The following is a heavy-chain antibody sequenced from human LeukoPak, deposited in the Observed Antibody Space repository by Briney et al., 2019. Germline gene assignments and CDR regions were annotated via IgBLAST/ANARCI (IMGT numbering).Heavy chain of an antibody. V-gene: IGHV4-31*03. Sequence: SQTLSLTCTVSGGSISSGGYYWSWIRQHPGKGLEWIGYIYYSGSTYSNPSLKSRVTISVDTSKNQFSLKLSSVTAADTAVYYCARTKSVPAASIGFDPWGQGTLVTVSS. CDR2: IYYSGST. J-gene: IGHJ5*02. CDR3: ARTKSVPAASIGFDP. D-gene: IGHD2-2*01. CDR1: GGSISSGGYY.